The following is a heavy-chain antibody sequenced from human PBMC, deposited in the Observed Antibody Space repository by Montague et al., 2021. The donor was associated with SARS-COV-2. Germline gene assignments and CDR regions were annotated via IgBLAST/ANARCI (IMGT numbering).Heavy chain of an antibody. CDR2: TFYRSQWHT. D-gene: IGHD4-17*01. V-gene: IGHV6-1*01. Sequence: CAISGDSVSSDTAAWHWIRQSPSRGLEWLGRTFYRSQWHTDSAASVRSRISFSGDISKNQFSLHPNSVTPEDTAIYYCARDGDYGGTWYSFLQNWGQGTLVIVSP. CDR1: GDSVSSDTAA. CDR3: ARDGDYGGTWYSFLQN. J-gene: IGHJ1*01.